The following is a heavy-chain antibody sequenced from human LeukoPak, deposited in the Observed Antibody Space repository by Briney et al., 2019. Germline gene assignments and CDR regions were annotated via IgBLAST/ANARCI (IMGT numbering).Heavy chain of an antibody. CDR2: VSTGSNYI. J-gene: IGHJ6*02. D-gene: IGHD1-26*01. Sequence: GGSLRLSCTASGFTFSSYSLNWVRQAPGKGLEWVSSVSTGSNYIYYADSVKGRFTISRDNDKNSLYLQMNSLRAEDTAVYYCARDKGIVGATKGYYYYGMDVWGQGTTVTVSS. CDR1: GFTFSSYS. CDR3: ARDKGIVGATKGYYYYGMDV. V-gene: IGHV3-21*01.